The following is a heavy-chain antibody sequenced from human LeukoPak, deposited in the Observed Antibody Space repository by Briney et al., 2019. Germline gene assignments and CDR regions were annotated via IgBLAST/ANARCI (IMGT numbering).Heavy chain of an antibody. V-gene: IGHV3-48*03. CDR1: GFTFSSFE. J-gene: IGHJ3*02. CDR3: ARDSRVVADDAFDI. Sequence: PGGSLRLSCAASGFTFSSFEMNWVRQAPGKGLEWVSYISRSCSTMYYADSVQGRFTISRDSAKNSLYLQMNSLRAQDTAVYYCARDSRVVADDAFDIWGQGTMVTVSS. CDR2: ISRSCSTM. D-gene: IGHD2-15*01.